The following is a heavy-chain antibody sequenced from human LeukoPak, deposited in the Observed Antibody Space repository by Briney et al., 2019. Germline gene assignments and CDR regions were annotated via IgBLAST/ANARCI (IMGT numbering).Heavy chain of an antibody. D-gene: IGHD1-1*01. V-gene: IGHV5-51*01. CDR2: IYPADSDT. Sequence: GESLQRSSRGSGYIFSTYWIAWVRQMPGKGLEWMGIIYPADSDTRYSPSFQGQVTISADKSISTAYLQWSSLKSSDTAMYFCAIHCSVATLDRFNYWGQGTPVTVSS. CDR3: AIHCSVATLDRFNY. J-gene: IGHJ4*02. CDR1: GYIFSTYW.